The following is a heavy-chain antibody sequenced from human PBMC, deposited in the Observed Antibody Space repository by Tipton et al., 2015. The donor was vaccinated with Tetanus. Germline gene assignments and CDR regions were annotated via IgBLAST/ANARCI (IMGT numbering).Heavy chain of an antibody. CDR3: ARANNDIPKKGPSDF. CDR2: VYHSGLT. D-gene: IGHD1-1*01. CDR1: GASISGSGHY. Sequence: TLSLTCSVSGASISGSGHYWTWIRQPPGKELEWVGYVYHSGLTNYNPSLKDRLTISRGTSRNQFSLTLTSVTAADTAVYFCARANNDIPKKGPSDFWGRGILVTVSS. J-gene: IGHJ4*01. V-gene: IGHV4-61*08.